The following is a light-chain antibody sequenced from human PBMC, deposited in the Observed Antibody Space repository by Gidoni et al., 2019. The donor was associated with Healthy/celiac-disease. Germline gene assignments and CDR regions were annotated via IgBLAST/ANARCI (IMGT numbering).Light chain of an antibody. CDR1: SLRSYY. J-gene: IGLJ2*01. CDR2: GKN. V-gene: IGLV3-19*01. Sequence: SSELTQDPAVSVALGPTVRITCQGDSLRSYYASWYQQKPGQAPVLVIYGKNNRPSGIPDRFSGSSSGNTASLTITGAQAEDDADYYCNSRDSSGNHVVFGGGTKLTVL. CDR3: NSRDSSGNHVV.